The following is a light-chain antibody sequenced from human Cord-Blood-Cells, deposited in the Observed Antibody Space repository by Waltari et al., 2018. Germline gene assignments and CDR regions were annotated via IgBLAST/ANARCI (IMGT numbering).Light chain of an antibody. Sequence: QSALTQPASVSGSPGQSITISCTGTSSDVGGYNYVPWYQQHPGKAPKLMIYDVSNRPSGVSKRFSGSKSGNTASLTSSGLQAEDEADYYCSSYTSSSTWVFGGGTKLTVL. CDR1: SSDVGGYNY. CDR2: DVS. V-gene: IGLV2-14*03. J-gene: IGLJ3*02. CDR3: SSYTSSSTWV.